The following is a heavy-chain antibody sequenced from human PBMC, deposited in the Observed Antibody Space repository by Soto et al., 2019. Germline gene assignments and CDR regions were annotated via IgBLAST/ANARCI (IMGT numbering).Heavy chain of an antibody. J-gene: IGHJ5*02. CDR3: AREISAGFGEPWLDP. CDR2: IYSDGRT. CDR1: GFSVSSNY. D-gene: IGHD3-10*01. Sequence: GGSLRLSCAASGFSVSSNYMTWVRQAPGKGLEWVSIIYSDGRTNYADSVKGRFTISRDNSKNTVYLQMTSLSADDTAVYYCAREISAGFGEPWLDPWDQGTLVTVSS. V-gene: IGHV3-53*01.